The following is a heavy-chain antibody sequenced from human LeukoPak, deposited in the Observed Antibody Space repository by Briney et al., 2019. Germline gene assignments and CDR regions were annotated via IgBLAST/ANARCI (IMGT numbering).Heavy chain of an antibody. Sequence: SVKVSCKASGGTFSSYAISWVRQAPGQGLEWMGGIIPIFGTANYAQKFQGRVTITADESTSTAYMELSSLRSEDTAVYYCAVLRYCSGGSCYDWFDPWGQGTLVTVSS. CDR2: IIPIFGTA. D-gene: IGHD2-15*01. CDR1: GGTFSSYA. V-gene: IGHV1-69*13. J-gene: IGHJ5*02. CDR3: AVLRYCSGGSCYDWFDP.